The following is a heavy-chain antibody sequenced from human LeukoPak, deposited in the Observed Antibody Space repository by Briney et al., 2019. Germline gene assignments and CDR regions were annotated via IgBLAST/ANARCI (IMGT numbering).Heavy chain of an antibody. CDR1: GYTFTGYY. D-gene: IGHD3-9*01. CDR2: INPNSGGT. V-gene: IGHV1-2*02. J-gene: IGHJ3*02. CDR3: ARGLILTGYYWGAFDI. Sequence: WASVKVSCKASGYTFTGYYMHWVRQAPGQGLEWMGWINPNSGGTNYAQKFQGRVTMTRDTSISTAYMELSRLRSDDTAVYYCARGLILTGYYWGAFDIWGQGTMVTVSS.